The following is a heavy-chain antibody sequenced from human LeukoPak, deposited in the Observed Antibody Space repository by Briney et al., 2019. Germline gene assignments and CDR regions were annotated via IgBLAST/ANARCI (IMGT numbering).Heavy chain of an antibody. Sequence: GGSLRLSCVASGFTVSSNFMSWVRQAPGKGLEWVSVIYSGGSTFYADSVKGRFTISRDNSKNTLYLQMNSLRAEDTAVYYCARGDSSGYSKVFDYWGQGTLVTVSS. J-gene: IGHJ4*02. D-gene: IGHD3-22*01. CDR2: IYSGGST. CDR1: GFTVSSNF. V-gene: IGHV3-53*01. CDR3: ARGDSSGYSKVFDY.